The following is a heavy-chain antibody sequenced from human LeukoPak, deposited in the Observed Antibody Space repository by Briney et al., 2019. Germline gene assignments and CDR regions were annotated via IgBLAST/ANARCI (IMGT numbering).Heavy chain of an antibody. CDR1: GFTFDDYA. V-gene: IGHV3-9*01. Sequence: PGRSLRPSCAASGFTFDDYAMRWVRQAPGKGLEWVSGISWNSGSIGYADSVKGRFTISRDNAKNSLYLQMNSLRAEDTALYYCAKSHYDSSGYYYFDYWGQGTLVTVSS. D-gene: IGHD3-22*01. CDR2: ISWNSGSI. CDR3: AKSHYDSSGYYYFDY. J-gene: IGHJ4*02.